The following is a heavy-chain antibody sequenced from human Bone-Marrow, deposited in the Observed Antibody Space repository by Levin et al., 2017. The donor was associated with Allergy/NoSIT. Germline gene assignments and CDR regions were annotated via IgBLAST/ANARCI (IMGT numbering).Heavy chain of an antibody. CDR1: GGSIRSSSW. D-gene: IGHD1-26*01. CDR3: ARKGIVGATSEAFDL. J-gene: IGHJ2*01. V-gene: IGHV4-4*02. CDR2: IYHSGSS. Sequence: SQTLSLPCAVSGGSIRSSSWWNWVRQPPGKGLEWIGEIYHSGSSNYNPSLKSRVTISVDKSKNQFSLKLSSVTAADTAVYYCARKGIVGATSEAFDLWGRGTLVTVSS.